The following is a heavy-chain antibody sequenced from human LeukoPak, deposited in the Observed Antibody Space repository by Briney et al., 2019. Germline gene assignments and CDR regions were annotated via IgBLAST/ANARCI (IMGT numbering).Heavy chain of an antibody. J-gene: IGHJ4*02. V-gene: IGHV3-48*03. CDR1: GFTFSSYE. D-gene: IGHD4-23*01. Sequence: GGSLRPSCAASGFTFSSYEMNWVRQAPGKGLEWVSYINSRGSAIYHADSVKGRFTISRDNAKNSLYLQMNSLRAEDTAVYYCARDRYGGLDYWGQGTLVTVSS. CDR2: INSRGSAI. CDR3: ARDRYGGLDY.